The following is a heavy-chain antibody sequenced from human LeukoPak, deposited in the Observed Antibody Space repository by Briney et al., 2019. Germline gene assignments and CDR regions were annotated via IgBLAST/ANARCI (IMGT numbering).Heavy chain of an antibody. CDR3: ATDRYGSGSYWDY. J-gene: IGHJ4*02. CDR2: IYYSGST. D-gene: IGHD3-10*01. Sequence: ESSETLSLTCTVSGGSISSYYWSWIRQPPGKGLEWIGYIYYSGSTNYNPSLKSRVTISVDTSKNQFSLKLSSVTAADTAVYYCATDRYGSGSYWDYWGQGTLVTVSS. V-gene: IGHV4-59*01. CDR1: GGSISSYY.